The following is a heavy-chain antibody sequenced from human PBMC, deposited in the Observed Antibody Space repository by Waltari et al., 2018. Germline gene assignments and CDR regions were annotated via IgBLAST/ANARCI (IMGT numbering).Heavy chain of an antibody. J-gene: IGHJ6*03. CDR3: VRNIAVAGYYMDV. V-gene: IGHV4-4*07. D-gene: IGHD6-19*01. Sequence: QVQLQESGPGLVKPSETLSLTCTVSGGSISGYSWSWIRQPAGKGLEWIGLMYVSGSTNYNPSLRSRVTMAVDASKNQLSLKLTSVTAADTAVYHCVRNIAVAGYYMDVWGKGTTVTVFS. CDR1: GGSISGYS. CDR2: MYVSGST.